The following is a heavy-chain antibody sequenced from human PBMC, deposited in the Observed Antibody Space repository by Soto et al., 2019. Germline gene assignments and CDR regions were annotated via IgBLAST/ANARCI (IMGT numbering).Heavy chain of an antibody. D-gene: IGHD3-22*01. V-gene: IGHV3-30-3*01. Sequence: SLRLYCAASGFTFRSPAMHWFRQAPCKRLEWVSFISYYGSNKYYAEAGKGRFTIYRDNSKKTLYLQMNSGRAEDTAVYYCARGYYYDSSGYYYVSGAFDIWGQGTRVTVAS. CDR3: ARGYYYDSSGYYYVSGAFDI. CDR2: ISYYGSNK. J-gene: IGHJ3*02. CDR1: GFTFRSPA.